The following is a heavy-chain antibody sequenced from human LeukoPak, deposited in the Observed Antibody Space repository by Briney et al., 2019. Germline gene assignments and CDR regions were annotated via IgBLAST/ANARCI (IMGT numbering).Heavy chain of an antibody. D-gene: IGHD3-10*01. CDR1: GGSISSYY. J-gene: IGHJ4*02. CDR2: IYYSGST. Sequence: SETLSLTCTVSGGSISSYYWSWIRQPPGKGLEWIGYIYYSGSTNYNPSLKSRVTISVDTSKNQFSLKLSSVTAADTAVYYCATDRGMAPFDHWGQGTLVTVSS. V-gene: IGHV4-59*01. CDR3: ATDRGMAPFDH.